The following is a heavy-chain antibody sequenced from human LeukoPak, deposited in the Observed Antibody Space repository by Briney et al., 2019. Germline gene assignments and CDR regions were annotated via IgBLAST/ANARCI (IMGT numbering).Heavy chain of an antibody. Sequence: SETLSLTCTVSGGSISSYYWSWIRQPPGKGLEGIGYIYYSGSTNYNPSLKSRVTISVDTSKNQFSLKLSSVTAADTAVYYCARGYCSSTSCYRQVGYWGQGTLVTVSS. CDR3: ARGYCSSTSCYRQVGY. CDR2: IYYSGST. V-gene: IGHV4-59*01. J-gene: IGHJ4*02. D-gene: IGHD2-2*02. CDR1: GGSISSYY.